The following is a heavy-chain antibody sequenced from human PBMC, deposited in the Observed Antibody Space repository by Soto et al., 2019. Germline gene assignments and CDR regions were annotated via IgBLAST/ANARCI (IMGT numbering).Heavy chain of an antibody. J-gene: IGHJ4*02. CDR3: ARGGTADPFDF. V-gene: IGHV3-21*01. Sequence: GSLRLSCAASGXTFISYGMDWVRQAPGKGLEWVSSMIPDSAYIYYADSMKGRFTISRENAKSSLYLQLDSIRAEDTAVYYCARGGTADPFDFWGQGTLGTVSS. CDR2: MIPDSAYI. CDR1: GXTFISYG.